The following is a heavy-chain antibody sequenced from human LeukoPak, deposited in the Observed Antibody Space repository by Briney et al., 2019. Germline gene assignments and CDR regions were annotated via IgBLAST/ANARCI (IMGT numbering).Heavy chain of an antibody. CDR3: AKDGGDY. J-gene: IGHJ4*02. CDR1: GFTFSSYS. V-gene: IGHV3-7*01. D-gene: IGHD3-3*01. CDR2: MKPDGSEK. Sequence: GGSLRLSCAASGFTFSSYSMNWVRQAPGKGLEWVANMKPDGSEKNYVDSVKGRFTISRDNSKNTLYLQMNSLRAEDTAVYYCAKDGGDYWGQGTLVTVSS.